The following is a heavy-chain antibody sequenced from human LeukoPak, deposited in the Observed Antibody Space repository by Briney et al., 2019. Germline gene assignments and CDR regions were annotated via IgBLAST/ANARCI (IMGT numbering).Heavy chain of an antibody. D-gene: IGHD6-13*01. V-gene: IGHV1-69*05. CDR1: GGTFSSYA. J-gene: IGHJ4*02. Sequence: GASVKVSCKASGGTFSSYAISWVRQAPGQGLEWMGGIIPIFGTTNYAQKFQGRVTMTRNTSISTAYMELSSLRSEDTAVYYCARGLLISSSYGFDYWGQGTLVTVSS. CDR3: ARGLLISSSYGFDY. CDR2: IIPIFGTT.